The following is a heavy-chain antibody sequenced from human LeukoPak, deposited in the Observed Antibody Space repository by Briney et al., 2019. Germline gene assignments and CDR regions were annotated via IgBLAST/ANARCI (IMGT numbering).Heavy chain of an antibody. CDR1: VDTFTTYG. CDR2: ISAYNGNT. CDR3: ARDSYDYVWGSYRTRNF. V-gene: IGHV1-18*01. D-gene: IGHD3-16*02. J-gene: IGHJ4*02. Sequence: ASLRVSSTPSVDTFTTYGITWVRQAPGQGLEWMGWISAYNGNTNYAQKVQGRVTMTTDTSTNTAYMELRSLRSDDTAVYYCARDSYDYVWGSYRTRNFWGQGTLVTVSS.